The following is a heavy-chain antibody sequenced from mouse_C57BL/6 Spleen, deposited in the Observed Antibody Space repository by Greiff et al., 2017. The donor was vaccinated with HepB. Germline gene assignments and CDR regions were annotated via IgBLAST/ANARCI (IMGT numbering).Heavy chain of an antibody. D-gene: IGHD1-1*01. CDR2: TNPTNGRT. CDR3: ARIKKIVATYFDY. Sequence: QVQLQQSGAELVKAGASVKMSCKASGYTFTSYWMHWVKQRLGQGLEWFAETNPTNGRTYYNEKFKSKATLTVDNSSSTAYMLLSSPTCEDSAVYYCARIKKIVATYFDYWCQGTTLTVSS. CDR1: GYTFTSYW. J-gene: IGHJ2*01. V-gene: IGHV1S81*02.